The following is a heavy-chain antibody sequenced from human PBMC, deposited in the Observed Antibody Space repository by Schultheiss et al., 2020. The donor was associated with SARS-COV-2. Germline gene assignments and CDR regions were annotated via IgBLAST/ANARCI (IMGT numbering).Heavy chain of an antibody. CDR1: GYAFIGFF. V-gene: IGHV1-2*02. Sequence: ASVKVSCKASGYAFIGFFIHWLRQAPGQGLQWMGWINPSSGDTNEAQRFQGRVTMTRDTSISTAYMALNRLTSDDTAVYYCARDSRRWRFFDLWGRGTLVTVSS. D-gene: IGHD3-3*01. J-gene: IGHJ2*01. CDR2: INPSSGDT. CDR3: ARDSRRWRFFDL.